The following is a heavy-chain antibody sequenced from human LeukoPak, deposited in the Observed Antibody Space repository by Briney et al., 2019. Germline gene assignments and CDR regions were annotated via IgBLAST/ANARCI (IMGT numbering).Heavy chain of an antibody. D-gene: IGHD2-15*01. CDR1: GGTFSSYA. J-gene: IGHJ6*04. V-gene: IGHV1-69*13. CDR2: TIPIFGTA. CDR3: ARENCSGGSCYSPGYYYGMDV. Sequence: SVKVSCKASGGTFSSYAISWVRQAPGQRLEWMGGTIPIFGTANYAQKFQGRVTITADESTSTAYMELSGLRSEDTAMYYCARENCSGGSCYSPGYYYGMDVWGKGTTVTASS.